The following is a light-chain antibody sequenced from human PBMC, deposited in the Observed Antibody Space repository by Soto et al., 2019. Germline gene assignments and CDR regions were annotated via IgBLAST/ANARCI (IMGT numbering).Light chain of an antibody. Sequence: ETVVKQSLGTPPLYTGARATXSCRASQTVISSYLAWYQEKPGQAPRLLIYGASSRAAGIPDGFSGSGSETDFTLTIGRLEPEDSAVYYCQQYGSSPRTFSQGTKVDIK. CDR3: QQYGSSPRT. V-gene: IGKV3-20*01. J-gene: IGKJ1*01. CDR1: QTVISSY. CDR2: GAS.